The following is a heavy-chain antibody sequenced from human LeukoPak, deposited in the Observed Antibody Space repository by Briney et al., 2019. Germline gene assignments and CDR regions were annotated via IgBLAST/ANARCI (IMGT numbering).Heavy chain of an antibody. CDR1: GYTLTELS. CDR2: FDPEDGET. D-gene: IGHD2-2*01. J-gene: IGHJ4*02. V-gene: IGHV1-24*01. CDR3: ATAPYCSSTSCYSAFFDY. Sequence: GASVKVSCKVSGYTLTELSMHWVRQAPGKGLEWMGGFDPEDGETIYAQKFQGRVTMTEDTSTDTAYMELSSLRSEDTAVYYCATAPYCSSTSCYSAFFDYWGQGTLVTVSS.